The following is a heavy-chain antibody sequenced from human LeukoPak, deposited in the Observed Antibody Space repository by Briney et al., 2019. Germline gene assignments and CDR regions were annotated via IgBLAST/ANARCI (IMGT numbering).Heavy chain of an antibody. V-gene: IGHV3-53*01. CDR1: GFTVSNNY. CDR3: ARDGYSSGWDDFDY. D-gene: IGHD6-19*01. CDR2: IYSGGST. Sequence: GGSLRLSCAASGFTVSNNYMSWVRQAPGKGLEWVSVIYSGGSTYYADSVKGRFTISRDNSKNTLYLQMNSLRAEDTAVYYCARDGYSSGWDDFDYWGQGTLVTVSS. J-gene: IGHJ4*02.